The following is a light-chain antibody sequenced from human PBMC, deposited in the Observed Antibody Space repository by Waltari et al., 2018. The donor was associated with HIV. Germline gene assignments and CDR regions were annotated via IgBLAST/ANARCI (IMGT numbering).Light chain of an antibody. Sequence: DIVMTSSPDTLVVSLAGRDTITCKSSQSVLSSSNNKNYLAWYQQKPGQPPKLLIYWASTRESGVPDRFSGSGSGTDFTLTISSLQAEDVAVYYCQQYYSTPYTFGQGTKLEIK. CDR1: QSVLSSSNNKNY. V-gene: IGKV4-1*01. CDR3: QQYYSTPYT. J-gene: IGKJ2*01. CDR2: WAS.